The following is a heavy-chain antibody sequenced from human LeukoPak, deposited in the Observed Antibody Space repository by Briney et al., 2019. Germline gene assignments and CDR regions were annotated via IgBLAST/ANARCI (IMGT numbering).Heavy chain of an antibody. D-gene: IGHD2-2*01. V-gene: IGHV4-38-2*01. Sequence: SETLSLTCAVSGYSISSGYYWGWIRQPPGKGLEWIGSIYHSGSTYYNPSLKSRVTISVDTSKNQFSLKLSSVTAADTAVYYCARLLVVLATIDPWGQGTLVTVSS. CDR2: IYHSGST. CDR1: GYSISSGYY. CDR3: ARLLVVLATIDP. J-gene: IGHJ5*02.